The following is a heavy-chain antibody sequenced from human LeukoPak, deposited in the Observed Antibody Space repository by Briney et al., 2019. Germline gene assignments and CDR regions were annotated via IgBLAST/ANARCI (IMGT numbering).Heavy chain of an antibody. CDR2: IYPGESET. V-gene: IGHV5-51*01. CDR1: GYTFTSYW. D-gene: IGHD2-2*01. J-gene: IGHJ4*02. CDR3: VRHLSDITSCPNY. Sequence: PGESLKISCKGSGYTFTSYWINWVRQMPGKGLEWMGIIYPGESETRYSPSFQGQVTISADKSIRTAYLQWNSLKASDTAIYYCVRHLSDITSCPNYWGPGTLITVAS.